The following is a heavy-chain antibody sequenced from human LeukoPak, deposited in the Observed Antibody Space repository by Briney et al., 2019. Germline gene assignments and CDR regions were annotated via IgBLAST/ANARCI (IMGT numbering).Heavy chain of an antibody. CDR3: ATGTYYDFWSGYSTPLYFDY. V-gene: IGHV1-24*01. D-gene: IGHD3-3*01. Sequence: ASVKVSCKVSGYTLTELSMHWVRQAPGKGLEWMGGFDPEDGETIYAQKFQGRVTMTEDTSTDTACMELSSLRSEDTAVYYCATGTYYDFWSGYSTPLYFDYWGQGTLVTVSS. J-gene: IGHJ4*02. CDR2: FDPEDGET. CDR1: GYTLTELS.